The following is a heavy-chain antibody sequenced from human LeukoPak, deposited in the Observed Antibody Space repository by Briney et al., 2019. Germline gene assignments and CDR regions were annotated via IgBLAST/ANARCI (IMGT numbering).Heavy chain of an antibody. CDR1: GYTFTGYY. CDR3: ARGDGGSGIKGFDP. Sequence: ASVKVSCKASGYTFTGYYMHWVRQAPGQGLEWMGWINPNSGGTNYAQKFQGRVTMTRDTSSSTAYMELSRLRSDDTAVYYCARGDGGSGIKGFDPWGQGTLVTVSS. CDR2: INPNSGGT. D-gene: IGHD3-10*01. J-gene: IGHJ5*02. V-gene: IGHV1-2*02.